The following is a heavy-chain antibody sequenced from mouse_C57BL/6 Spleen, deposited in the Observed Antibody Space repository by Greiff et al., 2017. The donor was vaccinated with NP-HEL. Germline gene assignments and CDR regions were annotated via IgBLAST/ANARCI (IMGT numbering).Heavy chain of an antibody. J-gene: IGHJ4*01. Sequence: VQLKESGAELVKPGASVKLSCTASGFNIKDYYMHWVKQRTEQGLEWIGRIDPEDGETKYAPKFQGKATITADTSSNTAYLQLSSLTSEDTAVYYWSRGGWDSPYYAMDYWGQGTSVTVSS. CDR1: GFNIKDYY. V-gene: IGHV14-2*01. CDR2: IDPEDGET. D-gene: IGHD2-3*01. CDR3: SRGGWDSPYYAMDY.